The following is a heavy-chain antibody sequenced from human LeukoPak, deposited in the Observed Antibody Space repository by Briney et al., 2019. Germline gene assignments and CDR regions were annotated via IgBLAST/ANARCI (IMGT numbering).Heavy chain of an antibody. J-gene: IGHJ4*02. CDR2: VSGGGGST. Sequence: PGGSLRLSCAASGFIFSSYAMSWVRQAPGKGLEWVSSVSGGGGSTYYVDSVKGRFTISRDNSKSTLFLQMNSLRAEDTAVYYCAKSSYYDSSGYYREYYFDYWGQGTLVTVSS. CDR3: AKSSYYDSSGYYREYYFDY. V-gene: IGHV3-23*01. D-gene: IGHD3-22*01. CDR1: GFIFSSYA.